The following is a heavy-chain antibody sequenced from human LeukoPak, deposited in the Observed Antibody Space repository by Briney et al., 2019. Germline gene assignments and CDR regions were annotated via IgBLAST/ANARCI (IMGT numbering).Heavy chain of an antibody. Sequence: GGSLRLSYAASGFTFSSYAMSWVRQAPGKGLEWVANIKQDGSEKYYVDSVKGRFTISRDNAKNSLYLQMNSLRAEDTAVYYCARVGGYYYYYMDVWGKGTTVTVSS. CDR3: ARVGGYYYYYMDV. CDR1: GFTFSSYA. D-gene: IGHD3-10*01. CDR2: IKQDGSEK. V-gene: IGHV3-7*04. J-gene: IGHJ6*03.